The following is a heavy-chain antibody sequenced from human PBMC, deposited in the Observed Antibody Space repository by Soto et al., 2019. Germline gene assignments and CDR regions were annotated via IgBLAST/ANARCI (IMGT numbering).Heavy chain of an antibody. CDR2: ISSSSGYI. CDR1: GFTVCIYS. CDR3: AREPSSSSAPTTFDY. J-gene: IGHJ4*02. Sequence: WGSLKLSCAASGFTVCIYSMDWVCQAPGKGLEWVSSISSSSGYIYYADSVKGRFTISRDNAKNSLYLQMNSLRAEDTAVYYCAREPSSSSAPTTFDYWGQGTLVTVSS. V-gene: IGHV3-21*01. D-gene: IGHD6-13*01.